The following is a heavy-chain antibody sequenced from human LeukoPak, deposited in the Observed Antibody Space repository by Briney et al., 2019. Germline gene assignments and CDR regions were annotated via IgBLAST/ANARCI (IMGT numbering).Heavy chain of an antibody. CDR3: ARYSSGWFLDGGGRAPPDY. V-gene: IGHV3-21*01. CDR2: ISSSSSYI. CDR1: GFTFSSYS. J-gene: IGHJ4*02. Sequence: GGSLRLSCAASGFTFSSYSMNWVRQAPGKGLEWVSSISSSSSYIYYADSVKGRFTISRDNAKNSLYLQMNSLRAEDTAVYYCARYSSGWFLDGGGRAPPDYWGQGTLVTVSS. D-gene: IGHD6-19*01.